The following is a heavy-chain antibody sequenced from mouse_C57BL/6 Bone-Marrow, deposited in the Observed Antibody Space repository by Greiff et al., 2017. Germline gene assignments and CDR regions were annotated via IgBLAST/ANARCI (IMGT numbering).Heavy chain of an antibody. CDR2: IYPRSGNT. D-gene: IGHD1-1*01. CDR1: GYTFTSYG. Sequence: VKLVESGAELARPGASVKLSCKASGYTFTSYGISWVKQRTGQGLEWIGEIYPRSGNTYYNEKFKGKATLTADKSSSTAYMELRSLTSEDSAVYFCARYGDYYGSTYFDYWGQGTTLTVSS. CDR3: ARYGDYYGSTYFDY. J-gene: IGHJ2*01. V-gene: IGHV1-81*01.